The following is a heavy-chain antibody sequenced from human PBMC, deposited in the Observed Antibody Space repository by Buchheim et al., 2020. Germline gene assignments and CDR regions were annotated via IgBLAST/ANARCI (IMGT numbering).Heavy chain of an antibody. D-gene: IGHD3-22*01. Sequence: QVQLVESGGGLVKPGGSLRLSCAASGFTFSDYYMSWIRQAPGKGLEWVSYISSSSSYTNYADSVRGRFTISRDNAKNSLYLQMNSLRAEDTAVYYCARDSHKYYYDSSGYPGGWGQGTL. CDR3: ARDSHKYYYDSSGYPGG. J-gene: IGHJ4*02. CDR2: ISSSSSYT. V-gene: IGHV3-11*06. CDR1: GFTFSDYY.